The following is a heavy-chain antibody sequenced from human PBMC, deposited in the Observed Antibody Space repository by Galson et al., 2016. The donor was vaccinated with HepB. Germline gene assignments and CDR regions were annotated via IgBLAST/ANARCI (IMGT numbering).Heavy chain of an antibody. V-gene: IGHV3-43*01. Sequence: SLRLSCAGSGFNFDDHVMHWVRQGPGKGLEWVSLISWDGHTTYYADSVKGRFTVSRDNTNSSLYLQMTNLRPEDTAIYYCAKAPLSLIRPFDFWGQGTLVTVSS. J-gene: IGHJ4*02. D-gene: IGHD3-16*01. CDR2: ISWDGHTT. CDR1: GFNFDDHV. CDR3: AKAPLSLIRPFDF.